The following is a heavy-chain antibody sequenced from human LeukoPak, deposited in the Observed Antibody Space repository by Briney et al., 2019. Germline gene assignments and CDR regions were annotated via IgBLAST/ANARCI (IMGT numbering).Heavy chain of an antibody. D-gene: IGHD2-2*01. V-gene: IGHV3-11*01. Sequence: GGSLRLSCAASGFTFSDYYMSWIRQAPGKGLKWVSYISSSGSTIYYADSVKGRFTISRDNAKNSLYLQMNSLRAEDTAVYYCARAGHIVVVPAAPDYWGQGTLVTVSS. J-gene: IGHJ4*02. CDR3: ARAGHIVVVPAAPDY. CDR1: GFTFSDYY. CDR2: ISSSGSTI.